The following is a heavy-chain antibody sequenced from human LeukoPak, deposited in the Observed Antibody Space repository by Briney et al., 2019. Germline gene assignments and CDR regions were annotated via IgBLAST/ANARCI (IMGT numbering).Heavy chain of an antibody. CDR1: GFTFRSYN. CDR2: ISSSSSYI. CDR3: ARGASRADY. V-gene: IGHV3-21*01. Sequence: PGGSLRLSCAASGFTFRSYNMNWVRRAPGKRPEWVSSISSSSSYIYYADSVKGRFTISRDNAKNSLYLQVNSLRAEDTALYYCARGASRADYWGQGTLVTVSS. J-gene: IGHJ4*02.